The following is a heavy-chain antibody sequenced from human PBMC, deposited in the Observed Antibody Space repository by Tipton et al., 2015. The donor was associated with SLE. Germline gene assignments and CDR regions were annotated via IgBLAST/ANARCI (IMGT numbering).Heavy chain of an antibody. J-gene: IGHJ5*02. Sequence: TLSLTCAVYGGSFSGYYWSWIRQPPGKGLEWIGEINHSGGTNYNPSLKSRVTISIDASRKQFSLKLTSVTAADTAIYYCARLLGTTLTTGDWFDPWGQGILVTVST. D-gene: IGHD3-9*01. CDR1: GGSFSGYY. V-gene: IGHV4-34*01. CDR3: ARLLGTTLTTGDWFDP. CDR2: INHSGGT.